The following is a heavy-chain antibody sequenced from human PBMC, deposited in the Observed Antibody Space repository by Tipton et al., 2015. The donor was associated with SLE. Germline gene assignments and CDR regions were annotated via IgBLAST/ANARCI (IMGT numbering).Heavy chain of an antibody. Sequence: GLVKPSETLSLTCTVSGGSISSYYWNWIRQSPGKGLEWIGYVYYSGGTNYNPSLKSRVTISVDTSKNQFSLKLSSVTAADTAVYYCAREGRDGYNPLGMDVWGQGTTVTVSS. CDR1: GGSISSYY. D-gene: IGHD5-24*01. V-gene: IGHV4-59*12. CDR3: AREGRDGYNPLGMDV. CDR2: VYYSGGT. J-gene: IGHJ6*02.